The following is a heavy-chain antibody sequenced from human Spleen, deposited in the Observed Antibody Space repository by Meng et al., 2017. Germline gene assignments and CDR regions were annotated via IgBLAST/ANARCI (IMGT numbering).Heavy chain of an antibody. CDR3: ARDSFAGLGAFDI. CDR2: TYYRSTWYN. V-gene: IGHV6-1*01. Sequence: QVQLQQSGPGLVKPSQTLSLTCAISGDSVSSSSATWTWIRQSPSGGLECLGRTYYRSTWYNDYAVSVKSRITIKPDTSKNQFSLQLNSVTPEDTAIYYCARDSFAGLGAFDIWGQGTVVTVSS. J-gene: IGHJ3*02. D-gene: IGHD6-19*01. CDR1: GDSVSSSSAT.